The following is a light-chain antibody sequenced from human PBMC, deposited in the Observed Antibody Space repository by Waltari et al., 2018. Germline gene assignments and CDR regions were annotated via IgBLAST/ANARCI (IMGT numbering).Light chain of an antibody. CDR3: QSYDTSLSVV. V-gene: IGLV1-40*01. J-gene: IGLJ3*02. Sequence: QSVLTQPPSVSGAPGQRVTISCTGSGSNIGAGYDVHWYQQLPRAAPKLLIYGSSTRPLGVPYRFFGSTSGTSVSLAITGLQAEDEADYYCQSYDTSLSVVFGGGTKLTVL. CDR2: GSS. CDR1: GSNIGAGYD.